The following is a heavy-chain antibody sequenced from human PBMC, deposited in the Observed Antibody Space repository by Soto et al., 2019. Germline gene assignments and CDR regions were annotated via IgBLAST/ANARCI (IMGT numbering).Heavy chain of an antibody. CDR2: ISAYNGNT. Sequence: VASVKVSCKASGYTFTSYGISWVRRAPGQGLEWMGWISAYNGNTNYAQKLQGRVTMTTDTSTSTAYMELRSLRSDGTAVYYCARDLYLYDFWSGFHPWWFDPWGQGTLVTVSS. V-gene: IGHV1-18*01. J-gene: IGHJ5*02. D-gene: IGHD3-3*01. CDR3: ARDLYLYDFWSGFHPWWFDP. CDR1: GYTFTSYG.